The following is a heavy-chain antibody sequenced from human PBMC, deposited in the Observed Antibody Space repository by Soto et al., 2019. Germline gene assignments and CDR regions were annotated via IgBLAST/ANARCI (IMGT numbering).Heavy chain of an antibody. D-gene: IGHD2-2*01. V-gene: IGHV3-30-3*01. CDR3: ARVFHQLLPGYSFDY. CDR2: ISYDGSNK. J-gene: IGHJ4*02. CDR1: GFTFSSYA. Sequence: QVQLVESGGGVVQPGRSLRLSCAASGFTFSSYAMHWVRQAPGKGLEWVAVISYDGSNKYYADSVKGRFTISRDNSKNTLYLQMNSLRAEDTAVYYCARVFHQLLPGYSFDYWGQGTLVTVSS.